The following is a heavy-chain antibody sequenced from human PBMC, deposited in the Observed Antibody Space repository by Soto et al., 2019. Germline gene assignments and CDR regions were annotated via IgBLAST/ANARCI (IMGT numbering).Heavy chain of an antibody. Sequence: SETLSLTCTVSGGSISSYYWSWIRQPPGKGLEWIGYIYYSGSTNYNPSLKSRVTISVDTPKNQFSLKLSSVTAADTAVYYCARAGYSYGSRYDYWGQGTLVTVSS. V-gene: IGHV4-59*12. D-gene: IGHD5-18*01. CDR2: IYYSGST. CDR3: ARAGYSYGSRYDY. CDR1: GGSISSYY. J-gene: IGHJ4*02.